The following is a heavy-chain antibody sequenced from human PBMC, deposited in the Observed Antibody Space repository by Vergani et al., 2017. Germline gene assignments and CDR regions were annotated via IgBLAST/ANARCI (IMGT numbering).Heavy chain of an antibody. CDR3: ARVWTTVTFDAFDI. J-gene: IGHJ3*02. CDR1: GYTFTGYY. V-gene: IGHV1-2*02. CDR2: INPNTGGT. Sequence: QVQLVQSGAEVKKPGASVKVSCKASGYTFTGYYIHWVRQAPGRGLEWMGWINPNTGGTNYAQKFQGRVTVTSNTSISTADMALSRLRSDATAVYYCARVWTTVTFDAFDIWGQGTMVTVSS. D-gene: IGHD4-17*01.